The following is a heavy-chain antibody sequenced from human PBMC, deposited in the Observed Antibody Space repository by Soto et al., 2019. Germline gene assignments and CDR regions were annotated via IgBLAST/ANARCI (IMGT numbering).Heavy chain of an antibody. CDR2: ISGPGGST. Sequence: EVQLLESGGGLVQPGGSLRLSCAASGFTFSNYAMTWVRQAAGKGLEWVSSISGPGGSTYYADSVQGRFTVSRDNSKNTVYLQMHSLRVEDTAVYYCAKWNGYGDFWGQGTLVTVSS. V-gene: IGHV3-23*01. CDR3: AKWNGYGDF. D-gene: IGHD1-1*01. CDR1: GFTFSNYA. J-gene: IGHJ4*02.